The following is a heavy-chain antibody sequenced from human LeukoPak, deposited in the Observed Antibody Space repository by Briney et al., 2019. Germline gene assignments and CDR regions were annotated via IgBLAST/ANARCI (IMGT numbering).Heavy chain of an antibody. CDR1: GGTFSSYA. V-gene: IGHV1-69*13. J-gene: IGHJ4*02. CDR2: IIPIFGTA. CDR3: ARTAAWTYGDYWGYFDY. Sequence: AASVKVSCKASGGTFSSYAISWVRQAPGQGLEWMGGIIPIFGTANYAQKFQGRVTITADESTSTAYMELSSLRSENTAVYYCARTAAWTYGDYWGYFDYWGQGTLVTVSS. D-gene: IGHD4-17*01.